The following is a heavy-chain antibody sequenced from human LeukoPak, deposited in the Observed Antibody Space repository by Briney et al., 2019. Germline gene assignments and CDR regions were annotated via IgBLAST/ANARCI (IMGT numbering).Heavy chain of an antibody. CDR2: IIPILGIA. V-gene: IGHV1-69*04. CDR3: ARDPLYDSSGYYYYHYGMDV. J-gene: IGHJ6*02. Sequence: GSSVKVSCKASGGTFSSYTISWVRQAPGQGLEWMGRIIPILGIANYAQKFQGRVTITADKSTSTAYMELSSLRSEDTAVYYCARDPLYDSSGYYYYHYGMDVWGQGTTVTVSS. CDR1: GGTFSSYT. D-gene: IGHD3-22*01.